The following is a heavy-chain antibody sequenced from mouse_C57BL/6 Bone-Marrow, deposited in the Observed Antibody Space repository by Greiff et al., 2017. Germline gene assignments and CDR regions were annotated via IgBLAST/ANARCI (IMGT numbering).Heavy chain of an antibody. CDR2: INPSSGYT. D-gene: IGHD2-1*01. V-gene: IGHV1-4*01. CDR3: ARSIYYGSYYFDY. Sequence: VQRVESGAELARPGASVKMSCKASGYTFTSYTMHWVKQRPGQGLEWIGYINPSSGYTKYNQKFKDKATLTADKSSSTAYMQLSSLTSEDSAVYYCARSIYYGSYYFDYWGQGTTLTVSS. CDR1: GYTFTSYT. J-gene: IGHJ2*01.